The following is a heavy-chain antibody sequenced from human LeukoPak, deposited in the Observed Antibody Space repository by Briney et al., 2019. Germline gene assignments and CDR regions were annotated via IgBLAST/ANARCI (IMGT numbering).Heavy chain of an antibody. Sequence: ASVKVSCKASGYTFTSYAMHWVRQAPGQRLEWMGWINAGNGNTKYSQKFQGRVTITRDTSASTAYMELSSLRSEDTAVYYCARAPTPRWELPFDYWGQGTLVTVSS. CDR3: ARAPTPRWELPFDY. CDR2: INAGNGNT. D-gene: IGHD1-26*01. CDR1: GYTFTSYA. V-gene: IGHV1-3*01. J-gene: IGHJ4*02.